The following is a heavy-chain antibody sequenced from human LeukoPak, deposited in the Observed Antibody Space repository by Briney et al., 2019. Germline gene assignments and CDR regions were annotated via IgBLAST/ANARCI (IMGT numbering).Heavy chain of an antibody. J-gene: IGHJ5*02. CDR3: AKEPRLRFLELPPSAIDP. Sequence: GGSLRLSCAASGFTFSSYAMSWVRQAPGKGLEWVSAISGSGGSTYYADSVKGRFTISRDNSKNTLYLQMNSLRAEDTAVHYCAKEPRLRFLELPPSAIDPWGQGTLVTVSS. V-gene: IGHV3-23*01. D-gene: IGHD3-3*01. CDR1: GFTFSSYA. CDR2: ISGSGGST.